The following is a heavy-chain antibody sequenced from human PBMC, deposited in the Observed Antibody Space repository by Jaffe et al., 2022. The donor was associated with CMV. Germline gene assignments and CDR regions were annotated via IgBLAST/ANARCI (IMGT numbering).Heavy chain of an antibody. D-gene: IGHD5-18*01. Sequence: EVQLVESGGGLVKPGGSLRLSCAASGFTFSSYSMNWVRQAPGKGLEWVSSISSSSSYIYYADSVKGRFTISRDNAKNSLYLQMNSLRAEDTAVYYCASGYSYGYRFGFDPWGQGTLVTVSS. V-gene: IGHV3-21*01. J-gene: IGHJ5*02. CDR3: ASGYSYGYRFGFDP. CDR1: GFTFSSYS. CDR2: ISSSSSYI.